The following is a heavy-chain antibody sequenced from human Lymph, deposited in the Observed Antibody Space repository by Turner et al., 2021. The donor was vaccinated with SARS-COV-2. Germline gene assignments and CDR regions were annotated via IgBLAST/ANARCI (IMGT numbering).Heavy chain of an antibody. D-gene: IGHD2-15*01. CDR1: GFTFDDYA. Sequence: EVQLVESGGGVVQPGGSLRLSWPASGFTFDDYAMPWVRQAPGKGLEWVSLISGDGGSTYYADSVKGRFTISRDNSKNSLSLQMNSLRAEDTALYYCAKDPGYCSGGSCYSRTYFDFWGQGTLVTVSA. J-gene: IGHJ4*02. V-gene: IGHV3-43*02. CDR3: AKDPGYCSGGSCYSRTYFDF. CDR2: ISGDGGST.